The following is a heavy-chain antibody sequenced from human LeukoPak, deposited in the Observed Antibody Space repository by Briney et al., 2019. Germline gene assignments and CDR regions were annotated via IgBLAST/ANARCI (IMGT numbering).Heavy chain of an antibody. D-gene: IGHD2/OR15-2a*01. V-gene: IGHV4-59*01. CDR3: ARVGAPLYGYYPNFYYYYMDV. CDR2: IYYSGST. CDR1: GGSISSYY. Sequence: SETLSLTCTVSGGSISSYYCSWIRQPPGKGLEWIGYIYYSGSTNYNPSLKSRVTISVDTSKNQFSLKLSSVTAADTAVYYCARVGAPLYGYYPNFYYYYMDVWGKGNTVTVSS. J-gene: IGHJ6*03.